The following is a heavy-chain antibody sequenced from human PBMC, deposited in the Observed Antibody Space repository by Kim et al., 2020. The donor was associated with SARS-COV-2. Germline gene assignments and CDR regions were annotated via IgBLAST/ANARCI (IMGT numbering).Heavy chain of an antibody. CDR3: ARGLTSRPYFDY. Sequence: YYADSVKGRFTISRDNAKNSLYLQMNSLRAEDTAVYYCARGLTSRPYFDYWGQGTLVTVSS. V-gene: IGHV3-21*01. D-gene: IGHD2-21*02. J-gene: IGHJ4*02.